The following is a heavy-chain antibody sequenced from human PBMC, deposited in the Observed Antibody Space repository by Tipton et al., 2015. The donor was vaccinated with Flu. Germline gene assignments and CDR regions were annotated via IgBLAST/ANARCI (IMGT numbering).Heavy chain of an antibody. CDR3: VRGSGSGPHVVFEF. D-gene: IGHD3-10*01. Sequence: TLSLTCTVSGGSISSGGYYWSWIRQHPGKGLEWIGYIYYSGSTYYNPSLKSRVTISIDTSKNQFSLKLSSVTAADTAVYFCVRGSGSGPHVVFEFWGGGKMVTVSS. V-gene: IGHV4-31*03. J-gene: IGHJ4*02. CDR2: IYYSGST. CDR1: GGSISSGGYY.